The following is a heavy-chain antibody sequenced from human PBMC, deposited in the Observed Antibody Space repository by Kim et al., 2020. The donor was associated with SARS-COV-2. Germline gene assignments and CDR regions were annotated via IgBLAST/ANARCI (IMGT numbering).Heavy chain of an antibody. CDR2: IYYSGST. J-gene: IGHJ5*02. CDR1: GGSISSGGYY. CDR3: ARATYCSGGSCYGERNDWFDP. Sequence: SETLSLTCTVSGGSISSGGYYWSWIRQHPGKGLEWIGYIYYSGSTYYNPSLKSRVTISVDTSKNQFSLKLSSVTAADTAVYYCARATYCSGGSCYGERNDWFDPWGQGTLVTVSS. V-gene: IGHV4-31*03. D-gene: IGHD2-15*01.